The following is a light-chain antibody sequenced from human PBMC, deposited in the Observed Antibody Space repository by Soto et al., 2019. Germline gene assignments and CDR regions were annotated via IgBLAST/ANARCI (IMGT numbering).Light chain of an antibody. CDR3: CSYAGSYTLI. V-gene: IGLV2-11*01. J-gene: IGLJ2*01. Sequence: QSALTQPRSVSGSPGQSVTFSCTGTSGDIGAYNYVSWYQFHPGKAPKMIIYDVNKRPSGVPDRFSGSKSGNTASLTISGLQAEDAAGYYCCSYAGSYTLIFGGGTKLTVL. CDR2: DVN. CDR1: SGDIGAYNY.